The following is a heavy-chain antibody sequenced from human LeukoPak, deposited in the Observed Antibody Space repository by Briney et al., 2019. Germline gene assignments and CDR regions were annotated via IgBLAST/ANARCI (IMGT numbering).Heavy chain of an antibody. CDR3: ARQIAAAGSDAFDI. V-gene: IGHV1-8*03. Sequence: ASVKVSCKASGYTFTSYDINWVRQATGQGLEWMGWMNPNSGNTGYAQKFQGRVTITRNTSISTAYMELSSLRSEDTAVYYCARQIAAAGSDAFDIWGQGTMVTVSS. CDR2: MNPNSGNT. J-gene: IGHJ3*02. CDR1: GYTFTSYD. D-gene: IGHD6-13*01.